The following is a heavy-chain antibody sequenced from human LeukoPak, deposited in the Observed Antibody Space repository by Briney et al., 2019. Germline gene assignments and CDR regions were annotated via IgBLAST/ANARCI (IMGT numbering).Heavy chain of an antibody. CDR2: IYYSGST. V-gene: IGHV4-59*11. J-gene: IGHJ5*02. Sequence: SETLSLTCSVSGGSITGHYWSWIRQPPGKGLEWIAYIYYSGSTSYNPSLKSRVTISVDTSKNQFSLKLSSVTAADTAVYYCARVANCSGGSCYSNWFDPWGQGTLVTVSS. D-gene: IGHD2-15*01. CDR1: GGSITGHY. CDR3: ARVANCSGGSCYSNWFDP.